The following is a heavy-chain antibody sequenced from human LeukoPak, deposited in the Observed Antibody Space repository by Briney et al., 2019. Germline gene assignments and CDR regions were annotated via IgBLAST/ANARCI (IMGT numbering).Heavy chain of an antibody. J-gene: IGHJ4*02. CDR3: ARGQFGTSWYKN. CDR2: IYYSGHT. CDR1: GGSFSSYC. Sequence: SETLSLTCTVSGGSFSSYCWSWIRQPPGKGLEWIGYIYYSGHTNYIPSLKSRVTISVDTSKNQFSLNLSSVTAADTAVYFCARGQFGTSWYKNWGQGTLVTVSS. V-gene: IGHV4-59*01. D-gene: IGHD2-2*01.